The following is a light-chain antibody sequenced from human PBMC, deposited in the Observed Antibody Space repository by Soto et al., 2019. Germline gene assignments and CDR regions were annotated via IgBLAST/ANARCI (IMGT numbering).Light chain of an antibody. J-gene: IGLJ3*02. V-gene: IGLV2-8*01. CDR2: EVS. CDR1: SSDIGIYDF. Sequence: QSALTQPPSASGSPGQSVTIPCTGTSSDIGIYDFVSWYQQHPGKAPKLLIYEVSKRPSGVPDRFSGSKSGNTASLTVSDLQTEDAADYYCSAYAGTNDLGVFGGGTKLTVL. CDR3: SAYAGTNDLGV.